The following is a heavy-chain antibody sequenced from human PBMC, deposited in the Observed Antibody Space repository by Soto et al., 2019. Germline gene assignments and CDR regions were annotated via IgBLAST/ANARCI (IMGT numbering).Heavy chain of an antibody. CDR3: ARASQEPYGMDV. J-gene: IGHJ6*02. CDR1: GYIFTGYY. V-gene: IGHV1-2*04. Sequence: QVQLVQSGAEVKKPGASVKVSCKASGYIFTGYYMHWVRQAPGQGLEWMGWINPNSGGTNYAQKFQGWLTMTWDTSISTAYMELSRLRSDDMAVYYCARASQEPYGMDVWGQGTTVTVSS. CDR2: INPNSGGT.